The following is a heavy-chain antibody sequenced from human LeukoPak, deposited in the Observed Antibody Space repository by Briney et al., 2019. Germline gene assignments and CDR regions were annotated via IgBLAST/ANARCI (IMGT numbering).Heavy chain of an antibody. D-gene: IGHD3-22*01. CDR2: IYYSGST. J-gene: IGHJ3*02. V-gene: IGHV4-59*01. CDR1: GGSISSYY. CDR3: ARTTLFYDGSGYYPPDAFDI. Sequence: SETLSLTCTVSGGSISSYYWSWIRQPPGKGLEWIRYIYYSGSTNYNPSLKSRVTISVDTSKNQFSLKLSSVTAADTAVYYCARTTLFYDGSGYYPPDAFDIWGQGTMVTVSS.